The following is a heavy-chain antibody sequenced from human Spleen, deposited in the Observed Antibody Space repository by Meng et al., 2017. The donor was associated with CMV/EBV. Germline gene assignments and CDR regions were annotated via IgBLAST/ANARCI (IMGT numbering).Heavy chain of an antibody. CDR1: GGSISSSSYY. J-gene: IGHJ4*02. V-gene: IGHV4-39*07. CDR3: ARASYGYRLFDY. Sequence: SETLSLTCTVSGGSISSSSYYWGWIRQPPGKGLEWIGSIYYSGSTYYNPSLKSRVTISVDTSKNQFSLKLSSVTAADTAVYYCARASYGYRLFDYWGQGTLVTVSS. D-gene: IGHD5-18*01. CDR2: IYYSGST.